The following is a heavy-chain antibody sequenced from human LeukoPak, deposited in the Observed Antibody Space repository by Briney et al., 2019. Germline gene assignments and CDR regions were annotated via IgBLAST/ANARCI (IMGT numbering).Heavy chain of an antibody. J-gene: IGHJ2*01. CDR2: ISYDESQE. CDR3: TRGEEGWYFDV. Sequence: GGSLRLSCAASGFTFSNYGMHWVRRAPGGGLEGVAVISYDESQEYYGEFVKGRFTISRDNSRKTVYLKMDSLRADDTAVYYCTRGEEGWYFDVWGRGTMVTVSS. CDR1: GFTFSNYG. V-gene: IGHV3-33*01.